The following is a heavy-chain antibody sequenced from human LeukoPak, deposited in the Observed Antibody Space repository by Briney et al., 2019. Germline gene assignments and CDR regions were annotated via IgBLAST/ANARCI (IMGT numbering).Heavy chain of an antibody. J-gene: IGHJ4*02. V-gene: IGHV1-69*04. D-gene: IGHD6-25*01. CDR2: IIPILGIA. CDR3: ARDLPATC. CDR1: GGTFSSYA. Sequence: GSSVKVSCKASGGTFSSYAISWVRQAPGQGLEWMGRIIPILGIANCAQKFQGRVTITADKFTSTAYMELSSLRSEDTAVYCCARDLPATCWGQGTLVTVSS.